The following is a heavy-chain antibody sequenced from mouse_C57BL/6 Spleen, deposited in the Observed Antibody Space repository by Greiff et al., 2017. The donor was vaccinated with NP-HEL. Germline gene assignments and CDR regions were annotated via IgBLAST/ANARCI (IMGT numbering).Heavy chain of an antibody. Sequence: QVQLQQPGAELVKPGASVKLSCKASGYTFTSYWMHWVKQRPGQGLEWIGMIHPNSGSTNYNEKFKSKATLTVDKSSSTAYMQLSSLTSEDSAVYYCARRGVYGSSPHYYAMDYWGQGTSVTVSS. V-gene: IGHV1-64*01. CDR2: IHPNSGST. CDR3: ARRGVYGSSPHYYAMDY. J-gene: IGHJ4*01. CDR1: GYTFTSYW. D-gene: IGHD1-1*01.